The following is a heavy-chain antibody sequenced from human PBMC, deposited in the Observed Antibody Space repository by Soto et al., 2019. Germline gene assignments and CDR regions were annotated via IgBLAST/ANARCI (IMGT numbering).Heavy chain of an antibody. CDR1: GFTFTTSA. Sequence: SVKVSCKASGFTFTTSAVQWVRLARGQRLEWIGWIVVGSNNTNYAQKFHERVTITRDMSTSTVYMELSSLRSEDTAVYYCARDKYVLRYFDWSPVYWGQGTLVTVSS. V-gene: IGHV1-58*01. CDR3: ARDKYVLRYFDWSPVY. J-gene: IGHJ4*02. CDR2: IVVGSNNT. D-gene: IGHD3-9*01.